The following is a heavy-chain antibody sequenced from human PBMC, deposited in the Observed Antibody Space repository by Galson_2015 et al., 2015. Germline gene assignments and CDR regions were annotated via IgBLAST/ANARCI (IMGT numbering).Heavy chain of an antibody. CDR1: GYRFSNYG. D-gene: IGHD2-2*01. V-gene: IGHV1-18*01. Sequence: SVKVSCKASGYRFSNYGITWVRRAPGQGLEWMGWISAYNDNTNYAQKFQGRVTFTTDTSTTTVYMDMTSVTSDDTAVYYCARDPAEHCSTTSCSWNWFDPWGQGTLVTVSS. CDR2: ISAYNDNT. J-gene: IGHJ5*02. CDR3: ARDPAEHCSTTSCSWNWFDP.